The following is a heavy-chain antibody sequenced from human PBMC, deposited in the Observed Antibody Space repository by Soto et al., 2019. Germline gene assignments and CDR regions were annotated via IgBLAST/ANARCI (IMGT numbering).Heavy chain of an antibody. CDR3: AFEASAAATYYYYGMDV. J-gene: IGHJ6*02. CDR1: GYSFTSYW. CDR2: IDPSDSYT. D-gene: IGHD6-13*01. V-gene: IGHV5-10-1*01. Sequence: TGESLKISCKGSGYSFTSYWISWVRQMPGKGLEWMGRIDPSDSYTNYSPSFQGHVTISADKSISTAYLQWSSLKASDTAMYYCAFEASAAATYYYYGMDVWGQGTTVTVSS.